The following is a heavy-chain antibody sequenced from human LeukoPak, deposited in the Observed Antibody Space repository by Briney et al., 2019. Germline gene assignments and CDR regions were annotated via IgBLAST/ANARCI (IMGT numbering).Heavy chain of an antibody. D-gene: IGHD7-27*01. CDR2: IHAGRGDT. Sequence: GASVKVSCKASGFTFTGHYMHWVRQAPGQGREWMGWIHAGRGDTNYAQKFQGRFTMTRDTSINTLFMELSSLRSDDTAVYYCARDENWGPDYWGQGTLVTVSS. J-gene: IGHJ4*02. V-gene: IGHV1-2*02. CDR3: ARDENWGPDY. CDR1: GFTFTGHY.